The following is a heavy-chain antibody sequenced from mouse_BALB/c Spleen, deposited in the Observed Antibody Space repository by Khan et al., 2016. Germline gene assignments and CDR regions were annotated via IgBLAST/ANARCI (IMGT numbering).Heavy chain of an antibody. D-gene: IGHD1-1*01. J-gene: IGHJ3*01. V-gene: IGHV4-1*02. CDR1: GFVFSRYW. CDR3: ASCGFYGYLAY. Sequence: EVKLLESGGGLVHPGGSLKLSCAASGFVFSRYWMCWGRQVPGKGLDWIREINPESYSINKTTSLKDKFIIYRDNVKNTLYLQMSKVRSEDTALYYRASCGFYGYLAYWCQGTLVTVSA. CDR2: INPESYSI.